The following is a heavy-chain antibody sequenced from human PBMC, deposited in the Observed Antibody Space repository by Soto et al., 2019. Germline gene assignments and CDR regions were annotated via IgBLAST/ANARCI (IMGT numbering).Heavy chain of an antibody. CDR1: GDSVSSNSAA. D-gene: IGHD6-13*01. J-gene: IGHJ6*03. CDR2: TYYRSRWYN. V-gene: IGHV6-1*01. Sequence: SQTLSLTCAISGDSVSSNSAAWNWIRQSPSRGLEWLGRTYYRSRWYNDYAVSVKSRITVNPDTSKNQFSLHLNSVTPEEKDEXXXAGTXXLQWYYXXVXDKGTTVTVSS. CDR3: AGTXXLQWYYXXV.